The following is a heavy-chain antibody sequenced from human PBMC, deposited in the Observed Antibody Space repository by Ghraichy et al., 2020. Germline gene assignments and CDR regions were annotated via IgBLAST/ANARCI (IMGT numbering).Heavy chain of an antibody. J-gene: IGHJ5*02. CDR2: ISRNGSDT. D-gene: IGHD1-7*01. CDR3: VREGQELGKSGFDL. CDR1: GFNFRDYY. Sequence: GGSLRLSCAASGFNFRDYYMSWIRQAPGKGLEWVSLISRNGSDTNYADSVRGRFTISRDNRKSALFLQMNALRADDTAVYYCVREGQELGKSGFDLWGQGTPVTVSS. V-gene: IGHV3-11*06.